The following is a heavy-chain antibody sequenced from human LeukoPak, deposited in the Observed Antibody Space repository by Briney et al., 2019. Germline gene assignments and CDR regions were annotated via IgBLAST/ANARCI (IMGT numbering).Heavy chain of an antibody. Sequence: GGSLRLSCAASGFTFDDYGVSWVRQAPGKGLEWVSGINWNGGSTGYADSVKGRFTISRDNSKNTLYLQMNSLRAEDTAVYYCAKGQQWLVSKDYYMDVWGKGTTVTISS. D-gene: IGHD6-19*01. V-gene: IGHV3-20*04. CDR2: INWNGGST. J-gene: IGHJ6*03. CDR1: GFTFDDYG. CDR3: AKGQQWLVSKDYYMDV.